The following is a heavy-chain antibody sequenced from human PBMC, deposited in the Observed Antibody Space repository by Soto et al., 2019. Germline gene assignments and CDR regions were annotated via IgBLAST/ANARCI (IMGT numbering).Heavy chain of an antibody. J-gene: IGHJ3*02. CDR3: ARDTMSSGWYYDAFDI. CDR2: ISYDGSNK. CDR1: GFTFSSYA. Sequence: PGGSLRLSCAASGFTFSSYAMHWVRQAPGKGLEWVAVISYDGSNKYYADSVKGRFTISRDTSKNQFSLKLSSVTAADTAVYYCARDTMSSGWYYDAFDIWGQGTMVTVSS. D-gene: IGHD6-19*01. V-gene: IGHV3-30-3*01.